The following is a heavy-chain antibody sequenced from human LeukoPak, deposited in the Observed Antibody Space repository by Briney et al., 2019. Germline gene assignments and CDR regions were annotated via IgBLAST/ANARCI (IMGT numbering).Heavy chain of an antibody. CDR3: ARAPAVYYDSSGYYSHFDY. Sequence: PGGSLRLSCAASGFTFSSYGMHWVRQAPGKGLEWVAVIWYDGSNKYYADSVKGRFTISRDNSKNTLYLQMNSLRVEDTAVYYCARAPAVYYDSSGYYSHFDYWGQGTLVTVSS. D-gene: IGHD3-22*01. CDR2: IWYDGSNK. CDR1: GFTFSSYG. J-gene: IGHJ4*02. V-gene: IGHV3-33*01.